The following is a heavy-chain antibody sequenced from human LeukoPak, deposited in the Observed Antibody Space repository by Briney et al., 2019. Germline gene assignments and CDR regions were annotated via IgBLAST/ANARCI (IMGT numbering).Heavy chain of an antibody. Sequence: SETLSLTCTVSGDSVSSGHYYWSWIRQPPGKGLEWIGYSYSSGTTYYNPSLKSRVTISVETSQNQFSLKLSSVTAADTAVYYCARGVLSMPGGAISLRGWLDPWGQGTLVTVSS. D-gene: IGHD3-3*01. CDR2: SYSSGTT. J-gene: IGHJ5*02. CDR1: GDSVSSGHYY. V-gene: IGHV4-30-4*08. CDR3: ARGVLSMPGGAISLRGWLDP.